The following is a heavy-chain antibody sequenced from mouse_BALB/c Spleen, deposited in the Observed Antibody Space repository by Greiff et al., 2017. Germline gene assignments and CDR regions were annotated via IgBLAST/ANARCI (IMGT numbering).Heavy chain of an antibody. D-gene: IGHD1-1*01. CDR2: INPGSSTI. CDR3: ARLGTTVVATNY. J-gene: IGHJ2*01. Sequence: GGGLVQPGGSLNLSCAASGFDFSRYWMSWARQAPGKGQEWIGEINPGSSTINYTPSLKDKFIISRDNAKNTLYLQMSKVRSEDTALYYCARLGTTVVATNYWGQGTTLTVSS. CDR1: GFDFSRYW. V-gene: IGHV4-2*02.